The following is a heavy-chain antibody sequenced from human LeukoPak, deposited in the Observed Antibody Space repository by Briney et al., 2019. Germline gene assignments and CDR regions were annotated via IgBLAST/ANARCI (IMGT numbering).Heavy chain of an antibody. CDR1: GFTFNDCN. D-gene: IGHD6-6*01. V-gene: IGHV3-43*01. Sequence: GGSLRLSCAASGFTFNDCNLHWVRQPPGKGLEWVSLISWDGSTTYYADSVKGRFTISRDNSKNSLFLQMNRLRTEDTAFYYCAKVNRAYSSSSSLNFDSWGQGTLVTVSS. CDR3: AKVNRAYSSSSSLNFDS. CDR2: ISWDGSTT. J-gene: IGHJ4*02.